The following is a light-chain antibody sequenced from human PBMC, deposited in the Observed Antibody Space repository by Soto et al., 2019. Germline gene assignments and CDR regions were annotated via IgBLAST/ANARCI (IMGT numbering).Light chain of an antibody. Sequence: EIVLTQSPDILSLSPGERAILSCSASQSVASTYFAWYQQKPGQAPRLLIYGASSRATGIPERFSGSGAGTDFTLTISRLEPEDFAVYYCHQYGSSLWTFGQGTKVDI. CDR1: QSVASTY. J-gene: IGKJ1*01. CDR3: HQYGSSLWT. V-gene: IGKV3-20*01. CDR2: GAS.